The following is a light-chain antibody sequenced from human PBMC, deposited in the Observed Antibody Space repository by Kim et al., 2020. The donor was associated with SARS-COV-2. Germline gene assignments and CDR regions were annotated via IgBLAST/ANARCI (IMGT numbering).Light chain of an antibody. CDR1: RSNIGSNT. V-gene: IGLV1-44*01. CDR2: SNN. Sequence: GERVTISCSGSRSNIGSNTVNWYQQLPGTAPKLLIYSNNQRPSGVPDRFSGSKSGTSASLAISGLQSEDEADYSCAAWDDSLNGWVFGGGTQLTVL. J-gene: IGLJ3*02. CDR3: AAWDDSLNGWV.